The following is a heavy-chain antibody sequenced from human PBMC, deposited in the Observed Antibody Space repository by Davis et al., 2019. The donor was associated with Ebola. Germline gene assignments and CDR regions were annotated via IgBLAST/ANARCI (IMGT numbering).Heavy chain of an antibody. Sequence: GGSLRLSCAASGFTFNIFDMHWVRQAPGKGLEWVSYISSSSSYTNYADSVKGRFTISRDNAKNSLYLQMNSLRDEDTAVYYCAREIAVAGTECDYWGQGTLVTVSS. CDR2: ISSSSSYT. CDR3: AREIAVAGTECDY. D-gene: IGHD6-19*01. J-gene: IGHJ4*02. CDR1: GFTFNIFD. V-gene: IGHV3-48*02.